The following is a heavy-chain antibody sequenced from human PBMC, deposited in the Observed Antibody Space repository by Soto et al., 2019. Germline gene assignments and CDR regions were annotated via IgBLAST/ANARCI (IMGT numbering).Heavy chain of an antibody. Sequence: GGSLRLSCAASGFTFSSYAMHRVRQAPGKGLEWVAVISYDGSNKYYADSVKGRFTISRDNSKNTLYLQMNSLRAEDTAVYYCARDPYFSSSSCYGDLNDFWGRGTTAIGS. CDR2: ISYDGSNK. CDR1: GFTFSSYA. V-gene: IGHV3-30-3*01. J-gene: IGHJ6*02. CDR3: ARDPYFSSSSCYGDLNDF. D-gene: IGHD2-2*01.